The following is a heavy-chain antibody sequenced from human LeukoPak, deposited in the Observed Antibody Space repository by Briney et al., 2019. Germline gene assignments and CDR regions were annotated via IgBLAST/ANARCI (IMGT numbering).Heavy chain of an antibody. CDR2: ISSSTAYT. CDR1: GFIFSTYW. D-gene: IGHD4-17*01. CDR3: ARDQNYGDYWENYMDV. V-gene: IGHV3-21*06. Sequence: GGSLRLSCAASGFIFSTYWMSWVRQAPGKGLEWVASISSSTAYTAYADSVKGRFTISRDNAKNSLFLQMNSLRPEDTAVYYCARDQNYGDYWENYMDVWGKGTTVTVSS. J-gene: IGHJ6*03.